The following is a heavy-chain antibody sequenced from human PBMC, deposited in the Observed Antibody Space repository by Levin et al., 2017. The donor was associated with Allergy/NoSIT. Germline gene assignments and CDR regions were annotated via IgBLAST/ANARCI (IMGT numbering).Heavy chain of an antibody. CDR1: GFTFSTCS. CDR2: ISSSSRYI. CDR3: ARDLSLDYYGSSAYYGFDY. V-gene: IGHV3-21*01. J-gene: IGHJ4*02. Sequence: GESLKFSCAASGFTFSTCSMNWVRQAPGKGLEWVSSISSSSRYIYYADSVKGRFTISRDNAKNSLYLQMNSLRAEDTAVYYCARDLSLDYYGSSAYYGFDYWGQGTLVTVSS. D-gene: IGHD3-22*01.